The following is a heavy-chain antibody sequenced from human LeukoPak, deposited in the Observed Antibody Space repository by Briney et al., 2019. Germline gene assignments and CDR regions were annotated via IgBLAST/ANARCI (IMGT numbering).Heavy chain of an antibody. CDR2: ISYDGSNK. J-gene: IGHJ4*02. V-gene: IGHV3-30-3*01. Sequence: GGSLRLSCAASGFTFNTFAMHWVRQPPGKGLEWVAVISYDGSNKYYADSVKGRFTISRDNSKNTLYLQMNSLRAEDTAVYYCARDLKPRYYDFWSGLLYWGQGTLVTVSS. D-gene: IGHD3-3*01. CDR1: GFTFNTFA. CDR3: ARDLKPRYYDFWSGLLY.